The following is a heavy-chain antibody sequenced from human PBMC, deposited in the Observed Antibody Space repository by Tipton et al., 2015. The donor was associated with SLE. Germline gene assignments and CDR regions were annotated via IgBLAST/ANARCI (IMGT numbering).Heavy chain of an antibody. Sequence: TLSLTCTVSGGSISSYYWSWIRQPPGKGLEWIGYIYTSGSTNYNPSLKSRITISVDTSKNQFSLKLSSVTAADTAVYYCARHRYSSSWYGEYSFDYWGQGTLVTVSS. CDR3: ARHRYSSSWYGEYSFDY. D-gene: IGHD6-13*01. J-gene: IGHJ4*02. V-gene: IGHV4-4*09. CDR2: IYTSGST. CDR1: GGSISSYY.